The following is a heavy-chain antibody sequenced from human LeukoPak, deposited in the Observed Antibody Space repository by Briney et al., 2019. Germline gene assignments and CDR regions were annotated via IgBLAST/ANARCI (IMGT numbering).Heavy chain of an antibody. CDR3: ARDKRATMIVAVRGYNWFDP. Sequence: SETLSLTCTVSGGSISSSSYYWGWIRQPPGKGLEWIGSIYYSGSTYYNPSLKSRVTISVDTSKNQFSLKLSSVTAADTAVYYCARDKRATMIVAVRGYNWFDPWGQGTLVTVSS. D-gene: IGHD3-22*01. CDR1: GGSISSSSYY. CDR2: IYYSGST. J-gene: IGHJ5*02. V-gene: IGHV4-39*07.